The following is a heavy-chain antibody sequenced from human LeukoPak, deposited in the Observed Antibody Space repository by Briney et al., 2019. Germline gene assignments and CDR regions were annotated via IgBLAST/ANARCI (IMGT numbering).Heavy chain of an antibody. V-gene: IGHV1-2*02. D-gene: IGHD3-10*01. J-gene: IGHJ4*02. CDR2: INPNSGGT. Sequence: ASVKVSCKASGYTFTGYYMHWVRQAPGQGLEWMGWINPNSGGTNYAQKFQGRVTMTRDTSISTVYMELSRLRSDDTAVYYCARVRVGLLWFGELLSFDYWGQGTLVTVSS. CDR1: GYTFTGYY. CDR3: ARVRVGLLWFGELLSFDY.